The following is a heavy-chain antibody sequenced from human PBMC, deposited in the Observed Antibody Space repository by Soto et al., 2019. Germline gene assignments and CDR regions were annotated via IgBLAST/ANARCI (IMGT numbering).Heavy chain of an antibody. V-gene: IGHV1-18*01. J-gene: IGHJ6*02. Sequence: QVQLVQSGDEVRKPGSSVKVSCKASGYIFVNYGIAWVRQAPGQGLEWMGWISPYSGNTHYASKVQGRLTMTTDTATSTAYMGQGRVTSGGTAVYDCAMVDNYVTPTPRDVWGQGTTATVSS. CDR1: GYIFVNYG. CDR3: AMVDNYVTPTPRDV. D-gene: IGHD3-16*01. CDR2: ISPYSGNT.